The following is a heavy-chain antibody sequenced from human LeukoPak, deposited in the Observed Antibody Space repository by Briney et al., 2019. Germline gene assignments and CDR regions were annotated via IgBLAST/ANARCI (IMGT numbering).Heavy chain of an antibody. D-gene: IGHD6-13*01. Sequence: SVKVSCKASGGTFSSYAISWVRQAPGQGLEWMGGIIPIFGTANYAQKFQGRVTITADESTSTAYMELTSLRSEYSAVYYCASVQQRPFDDWGQGTLVTVSS. V-gene: IGHV1-69*13. CDR2: IIPIFGTA. CDR1: GGTFSSYA. J-gene: IGHJ4*02. CDR3: ASVQQRPFDD.